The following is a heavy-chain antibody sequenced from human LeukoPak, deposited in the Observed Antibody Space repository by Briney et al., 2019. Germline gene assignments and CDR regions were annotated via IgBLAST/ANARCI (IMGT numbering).Heavy chain of an antibody. D-gene: IGHD4-17*01. V-gene: IGHV3-9*01. Sequence: GGSLRLSCAASGFTFDDYAMHWVRQAPGKGLEWVSGISWNSGSIGYADSVKGRFTISRDNAKNSLCLQMNSLRAEDTALYYCAKGMTTVTIPYYFDYWGQGTLVTVSS. CDR1: GFTFDDYA. CDR3: AKGMTTVTIPYYFDY. J-gene: IGHJ4*02. CDR2: ISWNSGSI.